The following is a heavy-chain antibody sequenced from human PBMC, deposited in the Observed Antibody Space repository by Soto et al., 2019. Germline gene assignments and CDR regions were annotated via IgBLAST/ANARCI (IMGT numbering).Heavy chain of an antibody. CDR1: GVTFSKFI. D-gene: IGHD6-19*01. J-gene: IGHJ6*02. V-gene: IGHV1-69*13. CDR3: AKVRYSSPMGYYYGMDV. Sequence: SVKVSCKASGVTFSKFIMTWVRQAPGLGLEWVGGIIPIFGTANYAQKFQGRVTITADESTSTSYMEVNNLRSEDTAVYYCAKVRYSSPMGYYYGMDVWG. CDR2: IIPIFGTA.